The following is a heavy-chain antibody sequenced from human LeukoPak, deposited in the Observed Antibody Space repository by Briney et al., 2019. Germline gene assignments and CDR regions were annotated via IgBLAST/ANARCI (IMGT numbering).Heavy chain of an antibody. CDR2: ISYDGSNK. D-gene: IGHD6-19*01. V-gene: IGHV3-30*14. J-gene: IGHJ4*02. Sequence: GGSLRLSCAASGFTFSSYAMHWVRQAPGKGLEWVAVISYDGSNKYYADSVKGRFTISRDNSKNTLYLQMNSLRVEDTAVYYCVMSYSSGWYYFDYWGQGTLVTVSS. CDR3: VMSYSSGWYYFDY. CDR1: GFTFSSYA.